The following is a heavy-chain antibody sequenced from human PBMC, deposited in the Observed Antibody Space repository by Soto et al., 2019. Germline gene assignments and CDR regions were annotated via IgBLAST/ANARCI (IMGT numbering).Heavy chain of an antibody. Sequence: SETLSLTCNVSSVPITEYSWSWVRQSPGKGLEWVGYIYYSGSTNYNPSLKSRVTISVDTSKNQFSLKLSSVTAADTAVYYCARGLYNWNYNYYGMDVWGQGTTVTSP. D-gene: IGHD1-20*01. CDR1: SVPITEYS. J-gene: IGHJ6*02. V-gene: IGHV4-59*01. CDR2: IYYSGST. CDR3: ARGLYNWNYNYYGMDV.